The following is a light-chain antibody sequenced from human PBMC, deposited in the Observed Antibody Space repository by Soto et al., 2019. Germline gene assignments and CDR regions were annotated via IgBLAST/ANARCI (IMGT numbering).Light chain of an antibody. J-gene: IGKJ3*01. CDR2: GAS. V-gene: IGKV3-15*01. CDR1: QSVSSS. Sequence: DMVMTQSPATLSVSPGERATLSCRASQSVSSSLAWYQQKPGRSPRLLIYGASTRAIGIPARFSGSGSGTEFTLTISSLQSEDFAVYYCQQYGNSPFSFGPGTKVDVK. CDR3: QQYGNSPFS.